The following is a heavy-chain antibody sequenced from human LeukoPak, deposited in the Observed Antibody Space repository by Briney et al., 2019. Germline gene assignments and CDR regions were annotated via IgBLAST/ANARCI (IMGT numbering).Heavy chain of an antibody. V-gene: IGHV4-4*07. CDR1: GGSISSYY. J-gene: IGHJ5*02. CDR2: IYTSGST. D-gene: IGHD3-9*01. Sequence: SETPSLTCTVSGGSISSYYWSWIRQPAGKGLEWIGRIYTSGSTNYNPSLKSRVTMSVDTSKNQFSLKLSSVTAADTAVYYCARDRGSYDILTGSRAAWFDPWGLGTLVTVSS. CDR3: ARDRGSYDILTGSRAAWFDP.